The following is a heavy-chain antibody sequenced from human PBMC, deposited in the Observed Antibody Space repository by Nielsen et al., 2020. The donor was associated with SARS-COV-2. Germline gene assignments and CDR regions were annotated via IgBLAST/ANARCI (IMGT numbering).Heavy chain of an antibody. CDR1: GFTFSSYG. Sequence: GGSLRLSCAASGFTFSSYGMHWVRQAPGKGLEWVAVIWYDGSNKYYADSVKGRFTISRDNSKNTLYLQMNSLRAEDTAVYYCARGEGYGSGSYSYGMDVWGQGTTVTVSS. J-gene: IGHJ6*02. CDR2: IWYDGSNK. V-gene: IGHV3-33*01. D-gene: IGHD3-10*01. CDR3: ARGEGYGSGSYSYGMDV.